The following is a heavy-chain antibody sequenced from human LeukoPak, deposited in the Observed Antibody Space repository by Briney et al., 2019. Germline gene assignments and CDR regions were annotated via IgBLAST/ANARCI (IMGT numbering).Heavy chain of an antibody. J-gene: IGHJ5*02. D-gene: IGHD3-22*01. CDR1: GFTFSSYW. Sequence: GGSLRLSCAVSGFTFSSYWMSWVRQAPGKGLEWVANIRQDGSERSYVGSVKGRFTISRDNAKNLLYLQMSSLRAEDTAVYYYASPLYYYDSSGYYSAWGQGTLVTVSS. CDR2: IRQDGSER. CDR3: ASPLYYYDSSGYYSA. V-gene: IGHV3-7*01.